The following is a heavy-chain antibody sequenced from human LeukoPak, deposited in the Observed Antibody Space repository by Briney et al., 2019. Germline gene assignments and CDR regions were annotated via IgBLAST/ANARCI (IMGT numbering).Heavy chain of an antibody. J-gene: IGHJ4*02. V-gene: IGHV3-48*02. CDR2: ISDSGSTT. CDR3: ARSITMIRGATLPIDY. D-gene: IGHD3-10*01. CDR1: GFIFSTYK. Sequence: GGSLRLSCTASGFIFSTYKMTWVRQAPRKGLEWVSDISDSGSTTNYADSVKGRFTISRDNAKNSLSLQMNSLRDDDTAVYYCARSITMIRGATLPIDYWGLGSLVTVSS.